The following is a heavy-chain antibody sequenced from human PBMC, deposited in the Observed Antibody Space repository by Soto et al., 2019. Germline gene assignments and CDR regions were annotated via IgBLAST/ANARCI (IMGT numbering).Heavy chain of an antibody. J-gene: IGHJ4*02. CDR3: AKDRPQDCSGGSCHFPPKSGWFSPHDYGDPDY. D-gene: IGHD2-15*01. CDR2: ISGSGGST. CDR1: GFTFSSYA. V-gene: IGHV3-23*01. Sequence: GGSLRLSCAASGFTFSSYAMSWVRQAPGKGLEWVSAISGSGGSTYYADSVKGRFTISRDNSKNTLYLQMNSLRAEDTAVYYCAKDRPQDCSGGSCHFPPKSGWFSPHDYGDPDYWGQGTLVTVSS.